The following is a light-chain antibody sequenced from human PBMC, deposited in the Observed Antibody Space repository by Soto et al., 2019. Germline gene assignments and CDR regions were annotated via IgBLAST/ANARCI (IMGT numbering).Light chain of an antibody. J-gene: IGKJ2*01. Sequence: DVVLTQIPLSSHVTVGQSASISCRSSQSLLHDDGRTYLSWFHQRPGQPPRLLIHRVSNRVSGVPDRIRCSVAGTDFILTISRVEADDVVISYCIPGTDYRPYTFGHWTKLEIK. V-gene: IGKV2-24*01. CDR3: IPGTDYRPYT. CDR2: RVS. CDR1: QSLLHDDGRTY.